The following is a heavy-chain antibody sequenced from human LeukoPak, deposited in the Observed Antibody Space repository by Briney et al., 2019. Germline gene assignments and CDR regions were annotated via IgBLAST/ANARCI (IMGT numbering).Heavy chain of an antibody. V-gene: IGHV4-34*01. Sequence: SETLSLTCAVYGGSFSGYYWSWIRQPPGKGLEWIGEINHSGSTNYNPSLKSRVTISVDTSKNQFSLKLSSVTAADTAVYYCARLVPRYGSGSQSDYWGQGTLVTASS. CDR2: INHSGST. CDR1: GGSFSGYY. CDR3: ARLVPRYGSGSQSDY. J-gene: IGHJ4*02. D-gene: IGHD3-10*01.